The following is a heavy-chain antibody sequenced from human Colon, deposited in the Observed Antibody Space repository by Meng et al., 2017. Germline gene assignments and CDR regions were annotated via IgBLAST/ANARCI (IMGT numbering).Heavy chain of an antibody. V-gene: IGHV4-38-2*02. D-gene: IGHD6-13*01. J-gene: IGHJ4*02. CDR2: IYHSGST. Sequence: SDTLSPTCTVPGYSISSGYYWGWIRQPPGKGLEWIGSIYHSGSTYYNPSLRGRLSISVDTSKNQFFLRLSSVTAADTAVYYCGRDSSSWFFNYWGQGTLVTVSS. CDR3: GRDSSSWFFNY. CDR1: GYSISSGYY.